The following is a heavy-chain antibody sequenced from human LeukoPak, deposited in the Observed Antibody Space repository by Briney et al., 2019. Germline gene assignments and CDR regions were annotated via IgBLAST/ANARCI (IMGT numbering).Heavy chain of an antibody. J-gene: IGHJ3*02. V-gene: IGHV7-4-1*02. CDR2: INTNTGNP. Sequence: ASVKVSCKASGYTFTNYGISWVRQAPGQGLEWMGWINTNTGNPTYAQGFTGRFVFSLDTSVSTAYLQISSLKAEDTAVYYCARDGSYSSGWYLDAFDIWGQGTMVTVSS. D-gene: IGHD6-19*01. CDR1: GYTFTNYG. CDR3: ARDGSYSSGWYLDAFDI.